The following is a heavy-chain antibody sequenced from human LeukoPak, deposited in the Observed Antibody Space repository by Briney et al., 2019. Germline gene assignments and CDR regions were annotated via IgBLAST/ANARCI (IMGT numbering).Heavy chain of an antibody. V-gene: IGHV3-23*01. CDR2: ITGSGGST. CDR3: AKMAGIAAAEADY. Sequence: GGSLRLSCAVSGIALSNYGMSWVRQAPGKGLEWVAGITGSGGSTNYADSVKGRFTISRDNSKNTLYLQMNSLRAEDTAVYYCAKMAGIAAAEADYWGQGTLVTVSS. D-gene: IGHD6-13*01. CDR1: GIALSNYG. J-gene: IGHJ4*02.